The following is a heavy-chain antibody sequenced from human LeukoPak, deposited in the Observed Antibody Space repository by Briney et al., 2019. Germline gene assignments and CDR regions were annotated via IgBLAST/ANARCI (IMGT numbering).Heavy chain of an antibody. CDR1: GFTFSNYA. J-gene: IGHJ4*02. Sequence: PGGSLRLSCAASGFTFSNYAMSWVRQAPGKGLEWVSAISGSGDSTFYADSVKGRITISRDNSKNTLYLQMNSLRAEDTAVYYCAKVTSQLWFDYWGQGTLVTVSS. D-gene: IGHD5-18*01. CDR3: AKVTSQLWFDY. V-gene: IGHV3-23*01. CDR2: ISGSGDST.